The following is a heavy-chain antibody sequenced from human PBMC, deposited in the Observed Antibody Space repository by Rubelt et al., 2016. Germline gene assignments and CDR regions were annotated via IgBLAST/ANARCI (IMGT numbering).Heavy chain of an antibody. Sequence: VQLLESGGGLVEPGGSLRLSCAASGFSFSSYGMHWVRQAPGKGLEWVAVTSHDESKKAYADSVKGRFTISKDNSKNTLYLQMNSRRGEDTGVYYCVRGKSEFPFAVDSWGQGTLVTVSS. CDR3: VRGKSEFPFAVDS. J-gene: IGHJ4*02. V-gene: IGHV3-30*03. CDR1: GFSFSSYG. CDR2: TSHDESKK.